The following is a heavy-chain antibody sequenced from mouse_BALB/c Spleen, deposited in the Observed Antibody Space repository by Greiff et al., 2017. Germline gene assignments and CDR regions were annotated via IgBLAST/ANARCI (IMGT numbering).Heavy chain of an antibody. D-gene: IGHD2-12*01. Sequence: VKLMESGPGLVAPPQSLSILCLVPGFSLTSYGLPWVRQPPGKGLDWLGVIWAGGSTNYNSALMSRLSISKDNSKSQVFLKMNSLQTDDTAMYYCARGGIIDAMDYWGQGTSVTVSS. CDR1: GFSLTSYG. CDR2: IWAGGST. CDR3: ARGGIIDAMDY. J-gene: IGHJ4*01. V-gene: IGHV2-9*02.